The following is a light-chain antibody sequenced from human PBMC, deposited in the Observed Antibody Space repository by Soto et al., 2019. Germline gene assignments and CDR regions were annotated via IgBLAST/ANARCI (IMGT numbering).Light chain of an antibody. CDR3: QESYNLGT. CDR1: QTINTY. CDR2: AAS. J-gene: IGKJ2*01. V-gene: IGKV1-39*01. Sequence: DIQMTQSPTSLSASAGDRVTITCRASQTINTYLNWYQHKPGKAPQLLIYAASTLQSGVPSRFSGRGSGTDFTLTISSLQPEDCATYYCQESYNLGTFGQGTKVDIK.